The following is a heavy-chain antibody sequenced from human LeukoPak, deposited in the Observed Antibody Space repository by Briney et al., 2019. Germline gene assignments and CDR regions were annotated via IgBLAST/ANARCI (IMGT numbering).Heavy chain of an antibody. CDR1: GGTFSSYA. CDR3: AREGADYSNSYYFDY. CDR2: IIPIFGTA. D-gene: IGHD4-11*01. J-gene: IGHJ4*02. V-gene: IGHV1-69*13. Sequence: SVKISCKASGGTFSSYAISWVRQAPGQGLEWMGGIIPIFGTANYAQKFQGRVTITADESTSTAYMELSSLRSEDTAVYYCAREGADYSNSYYFDYWGQGTLVTVSS.